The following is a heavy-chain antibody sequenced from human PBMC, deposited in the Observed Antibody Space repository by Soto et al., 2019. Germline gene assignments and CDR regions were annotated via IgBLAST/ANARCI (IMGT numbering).Heavy chain of an antibody. J-gene: IGHJ4*02. Sequence: QVQLVQSGAEVKKPGASVKVSCKASGYTFTSYGISWVRQAPGQGLEWMGWISAYNGSTNYAQKLQGRVTMTTDTSTSTDYMELRSLRSDDTAVYYCATSGEVSSSSWYADWGQGTLVTVSS. D-gene: IGHD6-13*01. CDR2: ISAYNGST. CDR3: ATSGEVSSSSWYAD. CDR1: GYTFTSYG. V-gene: IGHV1-18*01.